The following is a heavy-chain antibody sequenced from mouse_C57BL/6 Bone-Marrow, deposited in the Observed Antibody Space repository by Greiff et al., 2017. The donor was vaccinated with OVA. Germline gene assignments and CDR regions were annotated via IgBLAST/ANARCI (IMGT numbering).Heavy chain of an antibody. CDR3: AKGGYYDYDY. J-gene: IGHJ2*01. CDR1: GFTFSDYG. Sequence: DVHLVESGGGLVKPGGSLKLSCAASGFTFSDYGMHWVRQAPEKGLEWIAYISRGSSTIYYADTLKGRFTISRDNAKTTLFLQRTSLRSEDTAMYYCAKGGYYDYDYWGQGTTLTVSS. CDR2: ISRGSSTI. D-gene: IGHD2-4*01. V-gene: IGHV5-17*01.